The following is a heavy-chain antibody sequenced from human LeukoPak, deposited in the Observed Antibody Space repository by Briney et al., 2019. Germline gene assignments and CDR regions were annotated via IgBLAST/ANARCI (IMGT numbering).Heavy chain of an antibody. Sequence: PSETLSLTCTVSGGSISSYYWSWIRQPAGKGLEWIGRIYTSGSTNYNPSLKSRVTMSVDTSKNQFSLKLSSVTAADTAVYYCARGKQWLPTMRRNWFDPWGQGTLVTVSS. D-gene: IGHD6-19*01. J-gene: IGHJ5*02. V-gene: IGHV4-4*07. CDR2: IYTSGST. CDR3: ARGKQWLPTMRRNWFDP. CDR1: GGSISSYY.